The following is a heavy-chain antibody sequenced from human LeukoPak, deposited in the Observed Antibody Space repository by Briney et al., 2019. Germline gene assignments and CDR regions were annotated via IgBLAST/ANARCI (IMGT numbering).Heavy chain of an antibody. CDR2: INPNSGGT. V-gene: IGHV1-2*02. CDR1: GYTFTSYD. CDR3: ARDRGSTSPGFDY. J-gene: IGHJ4*02. D-gene: IGHD2-2*01. Sequence: ASVKVSCKASGYTFTSYDINWVRQATGQGLEWMGWINPNSGGTNYAQKFQGRVTMTRDTSISTAYMELSRLRSDDTAVYYCARDRGSTSPGFDYWGQGTLVTVSS.